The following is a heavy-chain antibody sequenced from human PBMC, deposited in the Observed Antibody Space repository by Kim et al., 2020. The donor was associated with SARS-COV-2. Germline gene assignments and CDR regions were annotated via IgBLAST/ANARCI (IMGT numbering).Heavy chain of an antibody. CDR3: TKPRWDGYNFLFAS. V-gene: IGHV3-9*01. Sequence: SLRLSCATSGFTFGDFAMHWVRQAPGKGPEWVSGISWNSGATGYADSVRGRFTISRDNAKNSLYLQMDSLRSEDTAFYYCTKPRWDGYNFLFASWGQGTLVAVSS. J-gene: IGHJ4*02. CDR1: GFTFGDFA. D-gene: IGHD1-1*01. CDR2: ISWNSGAT.